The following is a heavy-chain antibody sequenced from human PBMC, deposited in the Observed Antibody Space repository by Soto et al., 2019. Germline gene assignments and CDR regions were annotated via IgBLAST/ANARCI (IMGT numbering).Heavy chain of an antibody. CDR3: ARESGGATATLDYYYFYMDV. J-gene: IGHJ6*03. CDR2: INPNGGGT. CDR1: GDSFNGYY. Sequence: VQLVQSGAEVKKPGASVKVSCKTSGDSFNGYYIHWVRQAPGQGLEWMGWINPNGGGTKYAQRFQGRVTVTRDTSIRTVYMELSSLRSDDTAVYYCARESGGATATLDYYYFYMDVWGKGTTVTVSS. V-gene: IGHV1-2*02. D-gene: IGHD5-12*01.